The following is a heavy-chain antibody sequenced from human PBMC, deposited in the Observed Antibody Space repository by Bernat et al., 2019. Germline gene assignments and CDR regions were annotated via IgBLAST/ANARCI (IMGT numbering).Heavy chain of an antibody. D-gene: IGHD3-10*01. J-gene: IGHJ4*02. CDR2: ISGSGGST. CDR1: GFTFSSYA. CDR3: AKYTRGSHYYFDH. Sequence: EVQLLESGGGLVQPGGSLRLSCAASGFTFSSYAMSWVRQAPGKGLEWVSAISGSGGSTYYADSVKGRFTISRDNSKNTVYLQVNNLRAEDTAVYYCAKYTRGSHYYFDHWGQGTLVTVSS. V-gene: IGHV3-23*01.